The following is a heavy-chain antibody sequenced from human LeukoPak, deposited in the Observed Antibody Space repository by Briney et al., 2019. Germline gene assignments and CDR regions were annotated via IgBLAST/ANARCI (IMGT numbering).Heavy chain of an antibody. CDR3: AKNRYYDNTGDHYESEY. D-gene: IGHD3-22*01. CDR1: GFTFSSYS. J-gene: IGHJ4*02. CDR2: ISSSSSYI. Sequence: GGSLRLSCAASGFTFSSYSMNWVRQAPGKGLEWVSSISSSSSYIYYADSVTGRFTISRDNSKNTLYLQMNSLRAEDTAVYYCAKNRYYDNTGDHYESEYWGQGTLVTVSS. V-gene: IGHV3-21*04.